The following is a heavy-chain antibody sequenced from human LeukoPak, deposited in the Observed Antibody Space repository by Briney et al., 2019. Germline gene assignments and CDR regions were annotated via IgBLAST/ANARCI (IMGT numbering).Heavy chain of an antibody. CDR3: AKDQTYGTDAYNPPFDY. V-gene: IGHV3-33*06. D-gene: IGHD3-10*01. J-gene: IGHJ4*02. CDR2: IWYDGSNE. Sequence: GGSLRLSCTASGFTFSRYGMHWVRQAPGKGLEWVALIWYDGSNENYADSVKGRFTISRDNSKNTLYLQMNSLSAEDTAVYYCAKDQTYGTDAYNPPFDYWGQGTRVTVSP. CDR1: GFTFSRYG.